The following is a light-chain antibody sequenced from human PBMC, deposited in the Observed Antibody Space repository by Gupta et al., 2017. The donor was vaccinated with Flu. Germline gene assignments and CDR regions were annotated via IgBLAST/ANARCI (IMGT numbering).Light chain of an antibody. CDR3: HQYGRSYT. J-gene: IGKJ2*01. CDR2: GAS. CDR1: QSVRDNS. V-gene: IGKV3-20*01. Sequence: EIVLTQSPGTLSLSPGERAILSCRASQSVRDNSLAWYQQKVGQAPRLLIYGASNRARGIPDRFNSSAAGTDFTLTSSRREPEDGAVYYCHQYGRSYTFGQGTKVEIK.